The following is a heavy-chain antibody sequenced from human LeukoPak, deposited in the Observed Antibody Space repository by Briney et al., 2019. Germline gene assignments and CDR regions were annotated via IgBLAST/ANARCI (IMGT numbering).Heavy chain of an antibody. J-gene: IGHJ4*02. CDR1: GFTFSDHH. CDR3: ARLNYYDGSGYYPDY. V-gene: IGHV3-72*01. Sequence: PGGSLRLSCAASGFTFSDHHMDWVRQAPGGGLEWVGRIRNRANSYITKYAASVTGRFTISRDDSKNSMFLQMNSLKTEDTAVYYCARLNYYDGSGYYPDYWGQGTLVTVSS. D-gene: IGHD3-22*01. CDR2: IRNRANSYIT.